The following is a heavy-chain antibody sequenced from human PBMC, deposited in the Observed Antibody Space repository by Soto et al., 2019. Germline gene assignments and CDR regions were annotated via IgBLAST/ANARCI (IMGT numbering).Heavy chain of an antibody. J-gene: IGHJ4*02. Sequence: SETLSLTCTVCGGSISSYYGSCIRQPPGKGLEWIGYIYYSGSTNYNPSLKSRVTISVDTSKNQFSLKLSSVTAADTAVYYCARHGIVGPFTVYYFDYWGQGTLVTVS. V-gene: IGHV4-59*08. CDR1: GGSISSYY. D-gene: IGHD2-21*01. CDR2: IYYSGST. CDR3: ARHGIVGPFTVYYFDY.